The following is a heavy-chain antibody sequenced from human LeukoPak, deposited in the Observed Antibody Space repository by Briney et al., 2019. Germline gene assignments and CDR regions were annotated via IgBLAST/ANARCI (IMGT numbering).Heavy chain of an antibody. Sequence: GGPLRLSCAASGLTVSSSYMSWVRQAPGKGLEWVSIIYNDGSTYYADSMKGRFTISRDNSKNTLYLQVNSLRAEDTAMYYCARNILFAFDIWGQGTMVTVSS. V-gene: IGHV3-53*01. J-gene: IGHJ3*02. CDR2: IYNDGST. CDR3: ARNILFAFDI. CDR1: GLTVSSSY. D-gene: IGHD2/OR15-2a*01.